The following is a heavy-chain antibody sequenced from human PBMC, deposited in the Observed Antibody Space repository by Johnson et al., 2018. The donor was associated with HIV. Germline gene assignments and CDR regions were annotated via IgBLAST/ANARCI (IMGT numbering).Heavy chain of an antibody. CDR1: GFIFRNYG. D-gene: IGHD1-14*01. CDR2: IRFDGSSK. CDR3: PVDTEAFDI. J-gene: IGHJ3*02. Sequence: QVQLVESGGGVVQPGGSLRLSCAASGFIFRNYGMHWVRQAPGNGLEWVAFIRFDGSSKYYADSVKGRFTISRDNSKNTLYLQMNSLRAEDTAVYYCPVDTEAFDIWGQGTMVTVSS. V-gene: IGHV3-30*02.